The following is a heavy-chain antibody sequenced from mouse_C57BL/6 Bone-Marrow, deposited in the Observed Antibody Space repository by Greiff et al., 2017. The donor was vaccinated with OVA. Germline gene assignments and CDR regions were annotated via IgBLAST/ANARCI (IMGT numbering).Heavy chain of an antibody. V-gene: IGHV2-5*01. D-gene: IGHD2-4*01. CDR2: IWRGGST. CDR3: AKPYDYDDWYFDV. Sequence: QVQLKESGPGLVQPSQSLSITCTVSGFSLTSYGVHWVRQSPGKGLEWLGVIWRGGSTDYNAAFMSRLSITKDNSKSQVFFRMNSLQADDTAIYYCAKPYDYDDWYFDVWGTGTTVTVSS. CDR1: GFSLTSYG. J-gene: IGHJ1*03.